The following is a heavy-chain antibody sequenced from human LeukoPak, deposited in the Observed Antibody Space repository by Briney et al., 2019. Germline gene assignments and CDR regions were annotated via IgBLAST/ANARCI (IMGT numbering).Heavy chain of an antibody. CDR1: GYTFTSYG. Sequence: GASVKVSCKAAGYTFTSYGISWVRQAPGQGLEWMGWISAYNGNTNYAQKLQGRVTMTTDTSTSTAYMELRSLRSDDTAVYDCARAGRKVATIPFDYWGQGTLVTVSS. CDR2: ISAYNGNT. D-gene: IGHD5-12*01. J-gene: IGHJ4*02. V-gene: IGHV1-18*01. CDR3: ARAGRKVATIPFDY.